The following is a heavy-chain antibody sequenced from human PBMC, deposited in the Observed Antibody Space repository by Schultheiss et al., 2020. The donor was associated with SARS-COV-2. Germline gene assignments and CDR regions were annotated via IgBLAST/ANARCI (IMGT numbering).Heavy chain of an antibody. J-gene: IGHJ6*02. V-gene: IGHV3-33*01. CDR2: IWYDGSNK. Sequence: GGSLRLSCAASGFTFSSYGMHWVRQAPGKGLEWVAVIWYDGSNKYYADSVKGRFTISRDNSKNTLYLQMNSLRAEDTAVYYCARETERGALYYYYGMDVWGQGTTVTVSS. CDR3: ARETERGALYYYYGMDV. D-gene: IGHD3-10*01. CDR1: GFTFSSYG.